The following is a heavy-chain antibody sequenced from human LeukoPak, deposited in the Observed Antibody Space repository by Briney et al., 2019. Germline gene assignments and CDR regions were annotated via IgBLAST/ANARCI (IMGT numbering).Heavy chain of an antibody. CDR2: INPNSRGT. J-gene: IGHJ4*02. D-gene: IGHD7-27*01. CDR1: GYTFTDYY. Sequence: GASVKVSCKTSGYTFTDYYMHWVRQAPGQGLEWMGWINPNSRGTNYAQKFQGRVTVTRDTSISTAYMELASLRSDDTAVYYCALTGDLFDYWGQGTLVTVSS. CDR3: ALTGDLFDY. V-gene: IGHV1-2*02.